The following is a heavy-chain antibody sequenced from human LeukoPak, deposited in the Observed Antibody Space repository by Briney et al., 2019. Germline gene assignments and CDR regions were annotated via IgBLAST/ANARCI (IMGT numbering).Heavy chain of an antibody. CDR1: GFTFSNAW. Sequence: GRSLRLSCAASGFTFSNAWMSWVRQAPGKGLEWVGRIKSKTDGGTTDYAAPVKGRFTISRDDSKNTLYLQMNSLKTEDTAVYYCTTTSSGSYSFDYWGQGTLVTVSS. CDR2: IKSKTDGGTT. D-gene: IGHD1-26*01. CDR3: TTTSSGSYSFDY. V-gene: IGHV3-15*01. J-gene: IGHJ4*02.